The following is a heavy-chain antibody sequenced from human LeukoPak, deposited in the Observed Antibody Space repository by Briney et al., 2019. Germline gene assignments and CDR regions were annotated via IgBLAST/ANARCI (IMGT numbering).Heavy chain of an antibody. CDR2: ISSSSSYI. CDR1: GFTVSSNY. Sequence: GGSLRLSCAASGFTVSSNYMSWVRQAPGKGLEWVSSISSSSSYIYYADSVKGRFTISRDNAKNSLYLQMNSLRAEDTAVYYCARDHKTTVTTVLDYWGQGTLVTVSS. CDR3: ARDHKTTVTTVLDY. J-gene: IGHJ4*02. D-gene: IGHD4-17*01. V-gene: IGHV3-21*01.